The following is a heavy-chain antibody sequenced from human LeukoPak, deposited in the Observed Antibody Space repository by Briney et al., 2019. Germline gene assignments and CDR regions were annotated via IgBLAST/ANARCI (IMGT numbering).Heavy chain of an antibody. J-gene: IGHJ4*02. V-gene: IGHV4-38-2*01. Sequence: SETLSLTCAVSGYSISSGYYCCWIRQPPGKGLEWIGSIYHSGSTYYNPSLKSRVTISVDTSKNQFSLKLSSVTAADTAVYYCARRRGSCSGGSCYYYYFDYWGQGTLVTVSS. D-gene: IGHD2-15*01. CDR1: GYSISSGYY. CDR2: IYHSGST. CDR3: ARRRGSCSGGSCYYYYFDY.